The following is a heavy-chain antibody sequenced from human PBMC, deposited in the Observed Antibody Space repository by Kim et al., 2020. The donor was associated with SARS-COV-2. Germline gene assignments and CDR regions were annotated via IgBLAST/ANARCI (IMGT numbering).Heavy chain of an antibody. D-gene: IGHD2-15*01. CDR2: IYYSGST. Sequence: SETLSLTCTVSGGSISSSSYYWGWIRQPPGKGLEWIGNIYYSGSTYYNPSLKSRVTISVDTSKNQFSLKLSSVTAADTAVYYCARLGGITAAIAYWGQGT. CDR1: GGSISSSSYY. J-gene: IGHJ4*02. CDR3: ARLGGITAAIAY. V-gene: IGHV4-39*01.